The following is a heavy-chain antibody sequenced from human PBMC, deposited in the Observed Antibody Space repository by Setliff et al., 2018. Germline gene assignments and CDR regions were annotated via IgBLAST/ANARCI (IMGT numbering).Heavy chain of an antibody. J-gene: IGHJ4*02. CDR2: INVNSGDT. D-gene: IGHD6-13*01. CDR1: GYTFTGYY. V-gene: IGHV1-2*02. Sequence: ASVKVSCKASGYTFTGYYIHWVRQAPGEGLEWMGCINVNSGDTNYAQKFQGRVIVTRDTSSSTAYMELRSLRSDDTAVYYCAREGIAAAGLDYWGQGTLVTVSS. CDR3: AREGIAAAGLDY.